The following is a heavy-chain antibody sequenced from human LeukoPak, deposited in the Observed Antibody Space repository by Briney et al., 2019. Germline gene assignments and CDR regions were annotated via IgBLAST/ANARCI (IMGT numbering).Heavy chain of an antibody. D-gene: IGHD2-21*01. CDR1: GFTFSSYT. V-gene: IGHV3-23*01. CDR2: ISGSGVGT. Sequence: GVSLRLSCAASGFTFSSYTMNWVRQAPGKGLEWVSAISGSGVGTYYADSVKGRFTISRDNSWNTLYLQMSSLRAEDTAVYYCAKDQVISGSEASDIWGQGTMVTVSS. CDR3: AKDQVISGSEASDI. J-gene: IGHJ3*02.